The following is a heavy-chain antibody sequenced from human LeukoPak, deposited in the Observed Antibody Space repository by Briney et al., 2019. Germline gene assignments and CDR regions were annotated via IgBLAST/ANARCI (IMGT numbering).Heavy chain of an antibody. CDR2: IYYSGST. V-gene: IGHV4-59*11. D-gene: IGHD6-13*01. CDR3: ARGTMSSSWYFDY. CDR1: GGSISSHY. Sequence: PSETLSLTCTVPGGSISSHYWSWIRQPPGKGLEWIGYIYYSGSTNYNPSLKSRVTISVDTSKNQFSLKLSSVTAADTAVHYCARGTMSSSWYFDYWGQGTLVTVSS. J-gene: IGHJ4*02.